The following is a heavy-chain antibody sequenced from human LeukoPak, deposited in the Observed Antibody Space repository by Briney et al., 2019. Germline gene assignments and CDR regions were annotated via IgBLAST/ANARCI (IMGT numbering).Heavy chain of an antibody. CDR3: ARILPTTVTTGHFDY. CDR1: GYSFTSYW. CDR2: IYPGDSDT. Sequence: GESLKISCKGSGYSFTSYWIGWVRQMPGKGLEWMGIIYPGDSDTRYSPSFQGQVTISANKSISTAYLQWSSLKASDTAMYYCARILPTTVTTGHFDYWAQGTLVTVSS. D-gene: IGHD4-17*01. J-gene: IGHJ4*02. V-gene: IGHV5-51*01.